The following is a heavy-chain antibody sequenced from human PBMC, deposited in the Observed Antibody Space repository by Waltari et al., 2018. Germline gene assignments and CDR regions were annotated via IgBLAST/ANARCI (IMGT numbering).Heavy chain of an antibody. J-gene: IGHJ4*02. CDR1: GFTFSSYW. Sequence: EVRLVESGGGLVQPGGSLRLSCAASGFTFSSYWLSWVRQAPGKGVEWVANVKQDGSEEDYVDSVKGRFTISRANAKNSLYLQMNSLRAEDTAVYYCARVVCSSTSCYARMEYFDYWGQGTLVTVSS. V-gene: IGHV3-7*01. CDR3: ARVVCSSTSCYARMEYFDY. D-gene: IGHD2-2*01. CDR2: VKQDGSEE.